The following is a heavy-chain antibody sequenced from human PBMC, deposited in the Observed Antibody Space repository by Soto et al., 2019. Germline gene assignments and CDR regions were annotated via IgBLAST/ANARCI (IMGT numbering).Heavy chain of an antibody. V-gene: IGHV3-21*06. J-gene: IGHJ4*02. Sequence: EVQLVESGGGLVKHGGSLRLSCAASGFTFTRYSMNWFRQAPGKGLESVSSISSTTIYIYYGDSRKGRFTISRDNAKNSLYLEMTRLRAEDTDVYYCARESEELTSHFDYCGQGTLVTVSS. CDR1: GFTFTRYS. D-gene: IGHD1-7*01. CDR2: ISSTTIYI. CDR3: ARESEELTSHFDY.